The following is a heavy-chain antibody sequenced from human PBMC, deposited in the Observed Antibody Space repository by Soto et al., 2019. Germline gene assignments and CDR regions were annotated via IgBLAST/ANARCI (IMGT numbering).Heavy chain of an antibody. Sequence: GSLRLSCAISGFTFSSYSMNWVRQAPGKGLEWVSYISSSSSTIYYADSVKGRFTISRDNAKNSLYLQMNSLRDEDTAVYYCARDYRAGYYYYYGMDVWGQGTTVTVSS. CDR2: ISSSSSTI. D-gene: IGHD1-26*01. V-gene: IGHV3-48*02. CDR3: ARDYRAGYYYYYGMDV. CDR1: GFTFSSYS. J-gene: IGHJ6*02.